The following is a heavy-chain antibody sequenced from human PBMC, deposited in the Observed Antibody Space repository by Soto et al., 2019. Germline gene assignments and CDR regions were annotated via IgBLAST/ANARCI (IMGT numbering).Heavy chain of an antibody. CDR2: INAGNGKT. Sequence: QVHLVQSGAEVKQPGASVKVSCRASGYTFTNYAIHWVRQGPGQRLEWMGWINAGNGKTKYSQKFQGRVTITRDTSASTAYMELSSLRSEDTAVYYCARDGAVAGNTNFDYWGQGTLVTVSS. CDR1: GYTFTNYA. J-gene: IGHJ4*02. CDR3: ARDGAVAGNTNFDY. D-gene: IGHD6-19*01. V-gene: IGHV1-3*01.